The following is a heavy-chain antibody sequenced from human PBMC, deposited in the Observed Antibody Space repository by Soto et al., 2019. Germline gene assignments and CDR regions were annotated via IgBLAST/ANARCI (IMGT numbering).Heavy chain of an antibody. V-gene: IGHV4-4*07. CDR3: ARVRDYGLGTNRHYYGMDV. D-gene: IGHD3-10*01. CDR2: LYTMGST. CDR1: GGSISGYY. J-gene: IGHJ6*02. Sequence: QVQLQESGPGLVKSSETLSLTCTVSGGSISGYYWSWIRQPAGKGLEWIGRLYTMGSTNYNPSLQSRVTLSVDTSKNEFSLKVSSVTAADTAVYFCARVRDYGLGTNRHYYGMDVWGQGTTVTGSS.